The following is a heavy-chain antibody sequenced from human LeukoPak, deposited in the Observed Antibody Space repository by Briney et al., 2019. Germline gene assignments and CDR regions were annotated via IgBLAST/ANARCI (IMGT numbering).Heavy chain of an antibody. J-gene: IGHJ3*02. Sequence: GGSLRLSCVASGLTFSGSAMHWVRQSSGKGLEWVGRIRSKPNSYATEYAASVKGRFTIFRDDAKNTAYLQMNSLKTEDTAVYYCTRPRGGFDIWGQGTMVTVSS. V-gene: IGHV3-73*01. D-gene: IGHD2-15*01. CDR2: IRSKPNSYAT. CDR3: TRPRGGFDI. CDR1: GLTFSGSA.